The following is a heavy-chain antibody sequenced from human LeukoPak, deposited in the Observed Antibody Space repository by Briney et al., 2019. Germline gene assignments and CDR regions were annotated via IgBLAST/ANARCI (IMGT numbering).Heavy chain of an antibody. CDR3: ARFPGGYCSSPSCQNFDY. CDR2: INSNSGGT. CDR1: GYTFTGYY. Sequence: ASVKVSCKASGYTFTGYYMHWVRQAPGQGLEWMGWINSNSGGTDYAQKFHGRVTMTRDTPITTAYMELSSLRSDDTAVYYCARFPGGYCSSPSCQNFDYWGQGTLVTVSS. D-gene: IGHD2-2*01. V-gene: IGHV1-2*02. J-gene: IGHJ4*02.